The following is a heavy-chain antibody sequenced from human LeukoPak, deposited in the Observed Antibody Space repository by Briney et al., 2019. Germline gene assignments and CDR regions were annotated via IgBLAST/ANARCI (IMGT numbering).Heavy chain of an antibody. D-gene: IGHD5-12*01. CDR2: IKSKTDGRTT. Sequence: GGSLRLSCAASGFTFSNAWMSWVRQAPGKGLEWVGRIKSKTDGRTTDYAAPVKGRFTISRDDSKNTLYLQMNSLKTADTAIYYCTTGRDIVPTGAYWGQGTLVTVSS. J-gene: IGHJ4*02. V-gene: IGHV3-15*01. CDR1: GFTFSNAW. CDR3: TTGRDIVPTGAY.